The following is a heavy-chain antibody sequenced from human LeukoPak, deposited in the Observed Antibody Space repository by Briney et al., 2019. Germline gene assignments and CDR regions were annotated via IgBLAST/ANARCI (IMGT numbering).Heavy chain of an antibody. CDR1: GGSISSSSYY. V-gene: IGHV4-39*07. J-gene: IGHJ4*02. CDR3: ARGGYGDYGLDY. D-gene: IGHD4-17*01. CDR2: IYYSGST. Sequence: SETLSLTCTVSGGSISSSSYYWGWIRQPPGKGLEWIGSIYYSGSTYYNPSLKSRVTISVDTSKNQFSLKLSSVTAADTAVYYCARGGYGDYGLDYWGQGTLVTVSS.